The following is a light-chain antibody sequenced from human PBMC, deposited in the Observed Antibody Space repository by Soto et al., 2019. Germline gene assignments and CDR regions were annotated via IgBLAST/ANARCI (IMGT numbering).Light chain of an antibody. Sequence: ENVLTYSPATLSMSPGERATLSCRASQSLNRDLAWYQQKPGQAPRLLIYGTSSRATGIPDRFSGTGSGTDFILTISRLEPEDFAVYYCQQYTTSSLTFGGGTKVDIK. CDR3: QQYTTSSLT. V-gene: IGKV3-20*01. CDR1: QSLNRD. J-gene: IGKJ4*01. CDR2: GTS.